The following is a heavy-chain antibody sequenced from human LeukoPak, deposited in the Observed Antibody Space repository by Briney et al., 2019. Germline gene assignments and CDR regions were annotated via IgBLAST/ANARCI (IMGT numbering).Heavy chain of an antibody. CDR1: GFTFSSYA. J-gene: IGHJ4*02. CDR2: ISYDGSNK. D-gene: IGHD1-26*01. V-gene: IGHV3-30*04. Sequence: GGSLRLSCAASGFTFSSYAMHWVRQAPGKGLEWVAVISYDGSNKYYADSVKGRFTISRDNSKNTLYLQMNSLRAEDTAVYYCATSHSGSYYEGYFDYWGQGTLVTVSS. CDR3: ATSHSGSYYEGYFDY.